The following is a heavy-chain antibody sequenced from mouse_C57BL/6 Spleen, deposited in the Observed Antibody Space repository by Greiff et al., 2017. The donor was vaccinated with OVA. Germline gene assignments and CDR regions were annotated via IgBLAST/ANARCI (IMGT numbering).Heavy chain of an antibody. CDR1: GYTFTDYY. V-gene: IGHV1-76*01. D-gene: IGHD2-10*01. Sequence: QVQLKESGAELVRPGASVKLSCKASGYTFTDYYITWVKQRPGQGLEWIARIYPGSGNTYYNEKFKGKATLTAEKSSSTAYMQLSSLTSEDSAVDFCASSYYGNYGGAMDYWGQGTSVTVSS. CDR2: IYPGSGNT. J-gene: IGHJ4*01. CDR3: ASSYYGNYGGAMDY.